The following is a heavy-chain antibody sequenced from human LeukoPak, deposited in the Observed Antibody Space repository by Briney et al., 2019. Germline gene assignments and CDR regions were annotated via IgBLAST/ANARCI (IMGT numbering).Heavy chain of an antibody. V-gene: IGHV3-30*18. CDR3: AKSIVAGTLHYYYGMDV. CDR1: GFTFTSYG. CDR2: ISYDGSDK. Sequence: GGSLRLSCAASGFTFTSYGIHWVRQAPGKGLEWVAVISYDGSDKNYADSVKGRSTISRDNSKHTLYLQMNSLRAEDTAVYYCAKSIVAGTLHYYYGMDVWGQGTTVTVSS. J-gene: IGHJ6*02. D-gene: IGHD5-12*01.